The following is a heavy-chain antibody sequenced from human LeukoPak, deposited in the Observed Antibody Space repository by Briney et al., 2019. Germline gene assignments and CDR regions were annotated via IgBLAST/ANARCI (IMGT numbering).Heavy chain of an antibody. J-gene: IGHJ4*02. Sequence: GFLLLSCAASGFTFSSYGMHRVCPAPGKGLEWVAVISYDGSNKYYADSVKGRFTISRDNSKNTLYLQMNSLRAEDTAVYYCAKDVGIAVAGTGYFDYWGQGTLVTVSS. CDR1: GFTFSSYG. CDR2: ISYDGSNK. V-gene: IGHV3-30*18. D-gene: IGHD6-19*01. CDR3: AKDVGIAVAGTGYFDY.